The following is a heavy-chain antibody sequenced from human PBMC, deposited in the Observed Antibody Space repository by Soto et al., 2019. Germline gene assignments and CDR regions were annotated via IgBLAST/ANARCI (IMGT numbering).Heavy chain of an antibody. D-gene: IGHD3-10*01. V-gene: IGHV4-38-2*01. CDR3: ARLVYDTRLNYMYFDF. J-gene: IGHJ4*02. CDR1: GDSIIGIYH. Sequence: PSETLSLTCAVSGDSIIGIYHWAWIRQPPGRSLEWIASIFHTGTTYYTPSFERRVAMSVDTSRNQFSLKLTSVTAADTAVYFCARLVYDTRLNYMYFDFWGPGTLVTVSS. CDR2: IFHTGTT.